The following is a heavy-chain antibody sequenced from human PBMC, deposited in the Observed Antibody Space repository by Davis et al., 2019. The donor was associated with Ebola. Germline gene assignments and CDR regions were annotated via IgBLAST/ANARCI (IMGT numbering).Heavy chain of an antibody. V-gene: IGHV4-4*02. D-gene: IGHD1-20*01. CDR1: GGSISSSNW. CDR2: IYHSGGT. CDR3: ARDITGTSTPDY. Sequence: MPSETLSLTCAVSGGSISSSNWWSWVRQPPGKGLEWIGEIYHSGGTNYNPSLKSRVTISVDKSKNQFSLKLSSVTAADTAVYYCARDITGTSTPDYWGQGTLVTVSS. J-gene: IGHJ4*02.